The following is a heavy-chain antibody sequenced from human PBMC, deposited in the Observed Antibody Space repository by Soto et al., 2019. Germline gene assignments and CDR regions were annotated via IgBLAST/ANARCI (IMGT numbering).Heavy chain of an antibody. J-gene: IGHJ6*02. D-gene: IGHD3-3*01. CDR2: ISSSSSTI. Sequence: LRLPFAASGFTFSSYSMNWVRQAPGKGLEWVSYISSSSSTIYYADSVKGRFTISRDNAKNSLYLQMNSLRDEDTAVYYCARGTELRFLEWSQTTPQNHGMDVWGQGTTVTVSS. CDR1: GFTFSSYS. CDR3: ARGTELRFLEWSQTTPQNHGMDV. V-gene: IGHV3-48*02.